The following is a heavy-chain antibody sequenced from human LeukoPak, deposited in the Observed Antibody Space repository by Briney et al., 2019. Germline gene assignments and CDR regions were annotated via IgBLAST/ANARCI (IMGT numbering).Heavy chain of an antibody. CDR2: INHSGST. CDR3: ARATREAAAGNSPYYFDY. J-gene: IGHJ4*02. V-gene: IGHV4-34*01. D-gene: IGHD6-13*01. Sequence: SETLSLTCTVSGGSISSYYWSWIRQPPGKGLEWIGEINHSGSTNYNPSLKSRVTISVDTSKNQFSLKLSSVTAADTAVYYCARATREAAAGNSPYYFDYWGQGTLVTVSS. CDR1: GGSISSYY.